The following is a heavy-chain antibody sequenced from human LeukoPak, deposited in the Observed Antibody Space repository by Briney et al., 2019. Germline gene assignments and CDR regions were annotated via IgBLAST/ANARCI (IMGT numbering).Heavy chain of an antibody. CDR2: INHSGST. D-gene: IGHD5-18*01. J-gene: IGHJ4*02. CDR1: GGSFSGYY. CDR3: ARGRGSYSYVRTYYFDY. Sequence: SETLSLTCAVYGGSFSGYYWSWIRQPPGKGLEWIGEINHSGSTNYNPSLKSRVTISVDTSKNQFSLELSSVTAADTAVYYCARGRGSYSYVRTYYFDYWGQGTLVTVSS. V-gene: IGHV4-34*01.